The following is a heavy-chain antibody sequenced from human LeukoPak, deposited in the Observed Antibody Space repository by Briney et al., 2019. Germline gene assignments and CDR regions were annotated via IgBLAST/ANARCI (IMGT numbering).Heavy chain of an antibody. CDR1: GYTLTELS. CDR2: INPSGGST. V-gene: IGHV1-46*01. CDR3: ARVLDFQGFDY. D-gene: IGHD3-3*01. J-gene: IGHJ4*02. Sequence: ASVKISCKVSGYTLTELSMHWVRQAPGQGLEWMGIINPSGGSTSYAQKFQGRVTMTRDTSTSTVYMELSSLRSEDTAVYYCARVLDFQGFDYWGQGTLVTVSS.